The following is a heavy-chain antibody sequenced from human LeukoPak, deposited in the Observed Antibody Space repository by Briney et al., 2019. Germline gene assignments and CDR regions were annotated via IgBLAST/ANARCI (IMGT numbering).Heavy chain of an antibody. Sequence: GRSLRLSCAASGFTFSSYGMHWVRQAPGKELECVAVISYDGTNKYYADSVKGRFTISRDNSKNTLYLQMNSLRAEDTAVYYCAKESHFYDILAGSDYWGQGTLVTVSS. CDR2: ISYDGTNK. CDR3: AKESHFYDILAGSDY. D-gene: IGHD3-9*01. V-gene: IGHV3-30*18. CDR1: GFTFSSYG. J-gene: IGHJ4*02.